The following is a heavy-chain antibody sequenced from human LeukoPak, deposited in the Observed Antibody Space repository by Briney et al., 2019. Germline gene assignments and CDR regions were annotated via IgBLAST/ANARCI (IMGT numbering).Heavy chain of an antibody. CDR3: ARWSGSVTARNYYYYMDV. D-gene: IGHD6-6*01. V-gene: IGHV4-61*02. J-gene: IGHJ6*03. CDR1: GVSVRRGSYY. CDR2: IYTSGTT. Sequence: SSQTLSLTCTVSGVSVRRGSYYWTWIRQPAGSGLEWIGRIYTSGTTDYNPSLRTRVTISVDASRNQFSLNLSSVTAADTAVYYCARWSGSVTARNYYYYMDVWGEGTTVTVSS.